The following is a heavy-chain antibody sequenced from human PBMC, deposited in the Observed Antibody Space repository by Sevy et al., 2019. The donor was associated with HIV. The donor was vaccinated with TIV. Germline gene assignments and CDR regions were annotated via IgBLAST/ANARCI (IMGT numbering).Heavy chain of an antibody. CDR3: ARDAALSNYYDSSGYPNAFDI. CDR1: GFTFSSYS. CDR2: ISSSSSYI. D-gene: IGHD3-22*01. Sequence: GGSLRLSCAASGFTFSSYSMNWVRQAPGKGLEWVSSISSSSSYIYYADSVKGRFTISRDNAKNSLYLQMNSLRAEGTAVYYCARDAALSNYYDSSGYPNAFDIWGQGTMVTVSS. V-gene: IGHV3-21*01. J-gene: IGHJ3*02.